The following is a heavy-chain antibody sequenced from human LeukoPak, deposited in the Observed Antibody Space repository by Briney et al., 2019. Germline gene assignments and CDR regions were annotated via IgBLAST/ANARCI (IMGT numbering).Heavy chain of an antibody. Sequence: PSETLSLTCTVSGGSINSYYWTWIRQPAGKGLEWIGRIHTSGNTDYNPSLQSRITMSVDTSKNQFSLKLSSVTAADTAAYYCAREGSMTARPFVSVDYWGQGTLVTVSS. D-gene: IGHD6-6*01. CDR2: IHTSGNT. CDR3: AREGSMTARPFVSVDY. J-gene: IGHJ4*02. CDR1: GGSINSYY. V-gene: IGHV4-4*07.